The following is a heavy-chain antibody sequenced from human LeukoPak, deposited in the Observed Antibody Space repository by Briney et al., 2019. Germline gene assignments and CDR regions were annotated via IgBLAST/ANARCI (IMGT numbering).Heavy chain of an antibody. CDR1: GFTVSSNY. Sequence: GGSLRLSCAASGFTVSSNYMSWVRQAPGKGLEWVSVIYSGGSTYYADSVKGRFTISRDNSKNTLYLQMNSLRAEDTAVYYCAKERTSFVVVTAPFDYWGQGTLVTVSS. CDR3: AKERTSFVVVTAPFDY. J-gene: IGHJ4*02. CDR2: IYSGGST. D-gene: IGHD2-21*02. V-gene: IGHV3-53*05.